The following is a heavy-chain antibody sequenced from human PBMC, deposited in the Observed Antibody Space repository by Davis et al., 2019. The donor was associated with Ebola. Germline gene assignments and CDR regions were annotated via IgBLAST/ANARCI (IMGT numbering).Heavy chain of an antibody. CDR3: ARGTHYAHDY. V-gene: IGHV3-74*01. D-gene: IGHD2-2*01. CDR1: GFTFSRFW. CDR2: INTDGTTT. J-gene: IGHJ4*02. Sequence: GESLKISCAASGFTFSRFWMHWVRQAPGKGPVWVSLINTDGTTTTYADSVKGRFTISRDNAKNTLYLQMNSLRAEDTALYYCARGTHYAHDYWGQGTLVTVSS.